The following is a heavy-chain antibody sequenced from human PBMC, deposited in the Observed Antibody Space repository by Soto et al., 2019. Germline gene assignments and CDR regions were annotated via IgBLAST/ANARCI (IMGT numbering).Heavy chain of an antibody. Sequence: GESLKISCKGSGYSFTSYWIGWVRQMPGKGLEWMGIIYPGDSDTRYSPSFQGQVTIPADKSISTAYLQWSSLKASDTAMYYCARHGIVVVPAAYYYYGMDVWGQGTTVTVSS. V-gene: IGHV5-51*01. CDR1: GYSFTSYW. CDR3: ARHGIVVVPAAYYYYGMDV. J-gene: IGHJ6*02. CDR2: IYPGDSDT. D-gene: IGHD2-2*01.